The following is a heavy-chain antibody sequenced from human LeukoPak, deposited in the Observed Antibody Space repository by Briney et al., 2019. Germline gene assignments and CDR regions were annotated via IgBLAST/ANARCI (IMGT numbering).Heavy chain of an antibody. J-gene: IGHJ4*02. V-gene: IGHV4-59*01. CDR1: GGSISSYY. Sequence: PSETLSLTCTVSGGSISSYYWSWIRQPPGKGLEWIGYIYYSGSTNYNPSLKSRVTISVDTSKNQFPLKLSSVTAADTAVYYCARVKTNYDSSGYPYYFDYWGQGTLVTISS. CDR2: IYYSGST. D-gene: IGHD3-22*01. CDR3: ARVKTNYDSSGYPYYFDY.